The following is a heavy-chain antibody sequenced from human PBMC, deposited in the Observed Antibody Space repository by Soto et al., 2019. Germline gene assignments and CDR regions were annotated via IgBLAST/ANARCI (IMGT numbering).Heavy chain of an antibody. J-gene: IGHJ4*02. D-gene: IGHD3-10*01. CDR3: ALEAVTRSGEFVDY. CDR1: GFTVSSNY. CDR2: IYSGGST. V-gene: IGHV3-66*01. Sequence: EVQLVESGGGLVQPGGSLRLSCAASGFTVSSNYMSWVRQAPGKGLEWVSVIYSGGSTYYADSVKGRFTISRDNSKNTLYLQMNSLRAEDTAVYYCALEAVTRSGEFVDYWGQGTLVTVSS.